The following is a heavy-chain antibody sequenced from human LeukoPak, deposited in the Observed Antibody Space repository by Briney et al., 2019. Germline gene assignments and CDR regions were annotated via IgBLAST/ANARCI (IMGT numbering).Heavy chain of an antibody. Sequence: GGSLRLSCAASGFTFSSYGMHWVRQAPGKGLEWVAVIWYDGSNKYYADSVKGRFTISRDNSKNTLYLQMNSLRAEDTAVYYCARAQLWPEYYYGMDVWGQGTTVTVSS. J-gene: IGHJ6*02. V-gene: IGHV3-33*01. CDR3: ARAQLWPEYYYGMDV. CDR2: IWYDGSNK. D-gene: IGHD3-10*01. CDR1: GFTFSSYG.